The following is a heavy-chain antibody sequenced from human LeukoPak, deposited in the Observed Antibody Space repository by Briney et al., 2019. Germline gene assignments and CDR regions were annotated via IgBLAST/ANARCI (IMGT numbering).Heavy chain of an antibody. J-gene: IGHJ6*03. CDR2: ISNIGDII. CDR1: GFTFSSYA. CDR3: AKDATAVVGTVYMDV. V-gene: IGHV3-48*03. D-gene: IGHD6-13*01. Sequence: PGGSLRLSCAASGFTFSSYAMSWVRQAPGKGLEWISHISNIGDIIHYADSVEGRFTISRDNAKNSLYLQMNSLRAEDTAVYYCAKDATAVVGTVYMDVWGKGTTVTISS.